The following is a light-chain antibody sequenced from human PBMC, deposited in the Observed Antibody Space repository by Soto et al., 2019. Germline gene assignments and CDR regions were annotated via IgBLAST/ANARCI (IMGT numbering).Light chain of an antibody. Sequence: DIPMTQSPSTLSASVGDRVTITCRASQSISNWLAWYQQKPGKAPKVLIYQASNLETGVPSRFSGSGSGTEFTLTISSLQPDDFATYYCQQYNSYSAFGQGTKLEIK. CDR2: QAS. J-gene: IGKJ2*01. CDR1: QSISNW. CDR3: QQYNSYSA. V-gene: IGKV1-5*03.